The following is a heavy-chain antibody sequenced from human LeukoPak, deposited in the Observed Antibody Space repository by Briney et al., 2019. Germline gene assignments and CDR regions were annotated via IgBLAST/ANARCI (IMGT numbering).Heavy chain of an antibody. CDR1: GGTFSSYS. CDR2: IIPIFDTA. V-gene: IGHV1-69*01. CDR3: ARISLGAIWGYYYGMDV. J-gene: IGHJ6*02. Sequence: SVKVSCKASGGTFSSYSISWVRQAPGQGLEWMGGIIPIFDTADYAQKFQGRVTITADESTSTAYMELSSPRSEDTAVFYCARISLGAIWGYYYGMDVWGQGTTVTVSS. D-gene: IGHD1-26*01.